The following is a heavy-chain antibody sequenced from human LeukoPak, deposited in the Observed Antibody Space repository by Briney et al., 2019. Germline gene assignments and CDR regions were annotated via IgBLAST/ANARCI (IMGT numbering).Heavy chain of an antibody. Sequence: SMKVSCKASGGTFSSYAISWVRQAPGQGLEWTGGIIPIFGTANYAQKFQGRVTITADESTSTAYMELSSLRSEDTAVYYCATSKGYFSSTSCSFAYFDYWGQGTLVTVSS. CDR2: IIPIFGTA. V-gene: IGHV1-69*13. D-gene: IGHD2-2*01. CDR1: GGTFSSYA. J-gene: IGHJ4*02. CDR3: ATSKGYFSSTSCSFAYFDY.